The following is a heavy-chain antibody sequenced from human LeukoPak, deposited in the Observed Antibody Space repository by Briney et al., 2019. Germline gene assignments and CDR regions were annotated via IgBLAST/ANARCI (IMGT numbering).Heavy chain of an antibody. CDR2: ISISSSTI. V-gene: IGHV3-48*01. CDR3: ARDRGYCSGGGCYSAVYYYGMDV. Sequence: GGSLRLSCVGSAFSFSNYSMHWVRQAPGKGLEWVSYISISSSTIYYADSVKGRFTISRDNAKNSLYLQMNTLRAEDTAVYYCARDRGYCSGGGCYSAVYYYGMDVWGQGTTVTVSS. CDR1: AFSFSNYS. J-gene: IGHJ6*02. D-gene: IGHD2-15*01.